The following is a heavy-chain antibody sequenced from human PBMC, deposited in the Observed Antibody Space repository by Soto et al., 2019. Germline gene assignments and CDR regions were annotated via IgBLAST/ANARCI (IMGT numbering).Heavy chain of an antibody. CDR2: TSSSGSII. CDR3: ARGGGFSYGDGIDY. Sequence: LRLSCAASGFTFSNYEMNWVRQAPGEGLEWVSYTSSSGSIIYYADSVKGRFTISRDNAKNSLYLQMNSLRAEDTAVYYCARGGGFSYGDGIDYWGQGTLVTV. J-gene: IGHJ4*02. D-gene: IGHD5-18*01. V-gene: IGHV3-48*03. CDR1: GFTFSNYE.